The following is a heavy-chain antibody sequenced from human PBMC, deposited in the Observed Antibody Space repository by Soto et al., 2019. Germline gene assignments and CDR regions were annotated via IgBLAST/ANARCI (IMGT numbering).Heavy chain of an antibody. J-gene: IGHJ6*02. CDR1: GGSISSYY. Sequence: QVQLQESGPGLVKPSETLSLTCTVSGGSISSYYWSWIRQPPGKGLEWIGYIYYSGSTNYNPSLKSPVNISVDTSKHQFSLMLSSVTAADTAVYYFAREGAARGYYYYGMDVWGQATTVTVSS. CDR3: AREGAARGYYYYGMDV. CDR2: IYYSGST. D-gene: IGHD2-15*01. V-gene: IGHV4-59*01.